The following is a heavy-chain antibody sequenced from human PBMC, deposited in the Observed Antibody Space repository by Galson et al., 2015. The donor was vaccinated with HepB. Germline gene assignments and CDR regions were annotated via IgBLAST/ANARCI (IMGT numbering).Heavy chain of an antibody. V-gene: IGHV3-33*01. J-gene: IGHJ4*02. Sequence: SLRLSCAASGFTFSTYGFHWVRQAPGKGLEWVSVIWYDGSNQYYADSVKGRFTTSRDDSKNTVYLQMNSLRVEDTAVYYCARDGVLRDLWSSYSHYYIDHWGQGTLVTVSS. CDR2: IWYDGSNQ. D-gene: IGHD3-3*01. CDR3: ARDGVLRDLWSSYSHYYIDH. CDR1: GFTFSTYG.